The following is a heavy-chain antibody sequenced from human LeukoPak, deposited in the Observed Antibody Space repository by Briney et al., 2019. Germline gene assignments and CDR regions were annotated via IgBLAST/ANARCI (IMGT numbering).Heavy chain of an antibody. CDR2: MRFDGSNE. V-gene: IGHV3-30*02. J-gene: IGHJ4*02. CDR1: GFTFSSFG. CDR3: AKDSAGIAAAGAPY. D-gene: IGHD6-13*01. Sequence: GGSLRLSCTASGFTFSSFGMHWVRQAPGKGLEWVAFMRFDGSNEHHADSVKGRFTISRDNSKNMLYLQMTSLRAEDTAVYYCAKDSAGIAAAGAPYWGQGTLVTVSS.